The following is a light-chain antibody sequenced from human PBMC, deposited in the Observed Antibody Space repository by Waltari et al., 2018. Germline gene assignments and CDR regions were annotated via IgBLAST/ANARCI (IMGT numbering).Light chain of an antibody. CDR1: QDISNW. CDR3: LQYFSYPWT. J-gene: IGKJ1*01. CDR2: DAS. V-gene: IGKV1-5*01. Sequence: DIQMSQSPSTLPASLGDRVTITCRASQDISNWLAWYQQKPGKAPKVLIYDASTLQSGVASGFSGGGSGTEFTLTISSLQSDDFATYYCLQYFSYPWTFGPGTKVEIK.